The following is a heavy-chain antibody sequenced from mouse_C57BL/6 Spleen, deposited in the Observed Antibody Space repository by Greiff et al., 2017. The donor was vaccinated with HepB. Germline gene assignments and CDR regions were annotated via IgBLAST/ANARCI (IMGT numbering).Heavy chain of an antibody. V-gene: IGHV1-81*01. CDR1: GYTFTSYG. D-gene: IGHD1-1*01. CDR2: IYPRSGNT. CDR3: AREDYGSTAWFAY. J-gene: IGHJ3*01. Sequence: VKLQESGAELARPGASVKLSCKASGYTFTSYGISWVKQRTGQGLEWIGEIYPRSGNTYYNEKFKGKATLTADKSSSTAYMELRSLTSEDSAVYFCAREDYGSTAWFAYWGQGTLVTVSA.